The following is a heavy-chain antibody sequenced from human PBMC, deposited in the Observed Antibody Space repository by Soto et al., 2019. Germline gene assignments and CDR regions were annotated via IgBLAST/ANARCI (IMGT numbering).Heavy chain of an antibody. CDR3: EKGTTAIDY. J-gene: IGHJ4*02. CDR2: ISWNSGSI. V-gene: IGHV3-9*01. CDR1: GFTFDDYA. Sequence: EVQLVESGGGLVQPGRSLRLSCAASGFTFDDYAMHWVRQAPGKGLEWVSGISWNSGSIGYADSVKGRFTISRDNAKNSLYLQMNSLRAEDTALYYCEKGTTAIDYWGQGTLVTVSS. D-gene: IGHD1-1*01.